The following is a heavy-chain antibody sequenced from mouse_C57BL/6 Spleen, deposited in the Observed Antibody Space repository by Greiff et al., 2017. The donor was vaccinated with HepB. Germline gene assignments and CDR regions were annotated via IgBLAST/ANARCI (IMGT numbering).Heavy chain of an antibody. V-gene: IGHV1-81*01. J-gene: IGHJ4*01. Sequence: QVQLQQSEAELARPGASVKLSCKASGYTFTSYGISWVKQRTGQGLEWIGEIYPRSGNTYYNEKFKGKATLTADKSSSTAYMELRSLTSEDSAVYFCARMHDLYAMDYWGQGTSVTVSS. D-gene: IGHD6-5*01. CDR2: IYPRSGNT. CDR3: ARMHDLYAMDY. CDR1: GYTFTSYG.